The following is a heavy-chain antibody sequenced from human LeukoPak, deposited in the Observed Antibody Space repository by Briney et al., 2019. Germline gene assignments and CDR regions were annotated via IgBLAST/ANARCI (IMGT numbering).Heavy chain of an antibody. V-gene: IGHV3-23*01. CDR3: ATDREPSFRQLTCYTIFDS. Sequence: GGSLRLSCTASGFPFSDYAMSWVRLAPGKGLEWISAISGGATNTFYADSVKGRFSISRDNSKNTLYLQMNTLRAEDTATYYCATDREPSFRQLTCYTIFDSWGQGTLVTVSS. CDR1: GFPFSDYA. J-gene: IGHJ4*02. CDR2: ISGGATNT. D-gene: IGHD2-8*01.